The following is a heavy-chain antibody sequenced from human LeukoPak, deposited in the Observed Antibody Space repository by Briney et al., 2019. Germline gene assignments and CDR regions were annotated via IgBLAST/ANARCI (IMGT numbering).Heavy chain of an antibody. CDR1: GFTFSSYA. V-gene: IGHV3-23*01. CDR2: ITGGGGST. Sequence: GGSLRLSCAASGFTFSSYAMSWFRKAPGQGLKGVLAITGGGGSTYYADSVKGRFTISRDNSKNTLYLEMNSLRAEDTAVYYCAKGSGGSRPYYFDCWGQGTLVTVSS. J-gene: IGHJ4*02. CDR3: AKGSGGSRPYYFDC. D-gene: IGHD2-15*01.